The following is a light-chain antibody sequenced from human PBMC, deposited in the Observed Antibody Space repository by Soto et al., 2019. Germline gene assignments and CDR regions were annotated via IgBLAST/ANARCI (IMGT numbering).Light chain of an antibody. CDR1: QSVSSN. CDR2: GAS. Sequence: EIVVTQSPATLSVSPGERATLSCRASQSVSSNLAWYMQKPGQAPRLLIYGASTRATGIPARFSGSGSGTEFTLTISSLQSEDFAVYYCQQYNNWPLTFCGGTKVEIK. V-gene: IGKV3-15*01. CDR3: QQYNNWPLT. J-gene: IGKJ4*01.